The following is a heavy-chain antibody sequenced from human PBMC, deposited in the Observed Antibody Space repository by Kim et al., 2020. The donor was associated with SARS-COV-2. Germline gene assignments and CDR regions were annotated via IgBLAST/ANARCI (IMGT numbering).Heavy chain of an antibody. D-gene: IGHD3-10*01. CDR1: GGSFSGYY. V-gene: IGHV4-34*01. Sequence: SETLSLTCAVYGGSFSGYYWSWIRQPPGKGLEWIGEINHSGSTNYNPSLKSRVTISVDTSKNQFSLKLSSVTAADTAVYYCARGRGFRRPYYYYGMDVWGQGTTVTVSS. CDR3: ARGRGFRRPYYYYGMDV. J-gene: IGHJ6*02. CDR2: INHSGST.